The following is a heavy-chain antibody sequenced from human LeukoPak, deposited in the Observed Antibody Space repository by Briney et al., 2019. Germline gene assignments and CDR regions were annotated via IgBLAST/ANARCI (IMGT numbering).Heavy chain of an antibody. CDR3: ARTTGHFDY. D-gene: IGHD2-8*02. J-gene: IGHJ4*02. CDR2: TYHRSKWYS. V-gene: IGHV6-1*01. CDR1: GDSVSSNSAA. Sequence: SQTLSLTCAISGDSVSSNSAAWNWIRQSPSRGLEWLGRTYHRSKWYSESALSLKGRITVNPDTSKNQFSLQLNSVGPEDTAVYYCARTTGHFDYWGQGTLVTVSS.